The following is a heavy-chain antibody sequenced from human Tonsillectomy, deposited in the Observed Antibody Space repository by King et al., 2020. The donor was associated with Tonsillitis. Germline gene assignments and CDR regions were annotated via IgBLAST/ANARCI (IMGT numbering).Heavy chain of an antibody. V-gene: IGHV3-30*18. CDR3: AKRLGSGSYDWECGCEY. Sequence: VQLVESGGGVVQPGRSLRLSCAASGFTLSSYGMHWVRQAPGKGLEWVAVISYDGSNKYYADSVKGRFTISRDNSKNTLYLQMNSLRAEDTAVYYCAKRLGSGSYDWECGCEYWGQGTLVSVSS. CDR2: ISYDGSNK. CDR1: GFTLSSYG. D-gene: IGHD3-10*02. J-gene: IGHJ4*02.